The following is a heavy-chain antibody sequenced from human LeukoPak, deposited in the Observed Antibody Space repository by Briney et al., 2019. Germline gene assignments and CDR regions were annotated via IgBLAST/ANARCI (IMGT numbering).Heavy chain of an antibody. CDR3: AELGITMIGGV. Sequence: GGSLRLSCAASGFTFSNYALHWVRQAPGKGLEWVAVISYDGSNKFYADSVRGRFTISRDNAKNSLYLQMNSLRAEDTAVYYCAELGITMIGGVWGKGTTVTISS. J-gene: IGHJ6*03. CDR2: ISYDGSNK. D-gene: IGHD3-10*02. V-gene: IGHV3-30*04. CDR1: GFTFSNYA.